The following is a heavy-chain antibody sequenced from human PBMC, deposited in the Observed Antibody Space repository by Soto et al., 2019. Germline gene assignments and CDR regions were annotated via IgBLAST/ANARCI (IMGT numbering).Heavy chain of an antibody. J-gene: IGHJ6*02. D-gene: IGHD3-22*01. V-gene: IGHV5-51*01. CDR3: PRPSGSPAYYYGMDV. Sequence: GESLKISCKGSGYSFTSYWIGWVRQMPGKGLVWMGIIYPGDSDTRYSPSFQGQVTISADKSISTAYLQWSSLKASDTAMYYCPRPSGSPAYYYGMDVWGQGTTVTVSS. CDR2: IYPGDSDT. CDR1: GYSFTSYW.